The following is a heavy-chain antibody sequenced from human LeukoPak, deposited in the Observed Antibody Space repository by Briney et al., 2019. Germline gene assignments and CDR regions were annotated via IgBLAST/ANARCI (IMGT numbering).Heavy chain of an antibody. D-gene: IGHD2/OR15-2a*01. Sequence: GRSLTLSCAASGVTVSSSYMGWVRQAPRKGLEWVSVINSDGTTYYAASVKGRFTASRDPSKNTLSLQMSSLRVEDTAVYYCTRDSTTWARSGYWGQGTLVTVSS. V-gene: IGHV3-66*01. J-gene: IGHJ4*02. CDR2: INSDGTT. CDR1: GVTVSSSY. CDR3: TRDSTTWARSGY.